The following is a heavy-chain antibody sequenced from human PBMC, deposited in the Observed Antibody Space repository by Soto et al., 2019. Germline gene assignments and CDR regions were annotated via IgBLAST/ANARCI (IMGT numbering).Heavy chain of an antibody. J-gene: IGHJ4*02. D-gene: IGHD3-22*01. CDR2: IYAGGNT. CDR3: VREKVTMIVGFYYFDY. CDR1: GFTVSSNY. Sequence: GGSLRLSCAASGFTVSSNYMSWVRRAPGKGLEWVSVIYAGGNTHYADSVEGRFTISRDNSNYMLYLQMNSLRAEDTAVYYCVREKVTMIVGFYYFDYWGQGTRVTVSS. V-gene: IGHV3-66*01.